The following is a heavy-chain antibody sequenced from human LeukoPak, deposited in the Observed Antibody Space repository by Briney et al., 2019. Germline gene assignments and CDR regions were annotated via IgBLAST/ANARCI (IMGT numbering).Heavy chain of an antibody. CDR3: ASTIATRYFDY. V-gene: IGHV3-7*03. D-gene: IGHD6-6*01. CDR1: GFTFSNYW. Sequence: GGSLRLSCVASGFTFSNYWMSWVHQAPGKGLEWVANIKEDGSEKYYVDSVKGRSTISRDNAKNSLYLQMNSLRAEDTAVYYCASTIATRYFDYWGQGTLVTVSS. CDR2: IKEDGSEK. J-gene: IGHJ4*02.